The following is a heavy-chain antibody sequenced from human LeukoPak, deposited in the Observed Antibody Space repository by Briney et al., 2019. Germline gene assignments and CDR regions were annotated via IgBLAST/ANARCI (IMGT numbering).Heavy chain of an antibody. V-gene: IGHV3-23*01. CDR1: GFTFSSYA. J-gene: IGHJ5*02. CDR3: AKGTYYYDSSRDP. CDR2: ISGSGGSI. Sequence: PGGSLRLSCAASGFTFSSYAMSWVRQAPGKGLEWVSAISGSGGSIYYADSVKGRFTISRDNSMSTLYLQMNSLRAEDTAVYYCAKGTYYYDSSRDPWGQGTLVTVSS. D-gene: IGHD3-22*01.